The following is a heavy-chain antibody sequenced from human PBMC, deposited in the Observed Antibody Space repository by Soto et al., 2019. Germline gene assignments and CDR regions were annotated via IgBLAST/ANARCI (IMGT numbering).Heavy chain of an antibody. CDR3: ARGVSAGVDY. D-gene: IGHD1-26*01. Sequence: QVQLVQSGAEVREPGASVKVSCKASGYSFTSLDINWVRQTAGQGLEWMGWMQPSTGRTGYAQKVQGRVTMTRDTSRNTAYMELTTLTSDDTAFYYCARGVSAGVDYGGQGTLFTVSS. V-gene: IGHV1-8*01. CDR1: GYSFTSLD. CDR2: MQPSTGRT. J-gene: IGHJ4*02.